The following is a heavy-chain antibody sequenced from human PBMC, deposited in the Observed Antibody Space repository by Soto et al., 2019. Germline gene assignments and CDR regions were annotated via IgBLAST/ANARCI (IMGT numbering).Heavy chain of an antibody. V-gene: IGHV3-7*03. J-gene: IGHJ6*02. CDR2: IRQDGSEG. D-gene: IGHD2-15*01. CDR3: ARERGSKSMDV. Sequence: GGSLRLSCAASGFIFSNYWMTWVRQAPGKGLEWVANIRQDGSEGSYVDSVKGRFTISRDDAKVSLFLQMNSLRAEDTAVYYCARERGSKSMDVWGQGTTVTVSS. CDR1: GFIFSNYW.